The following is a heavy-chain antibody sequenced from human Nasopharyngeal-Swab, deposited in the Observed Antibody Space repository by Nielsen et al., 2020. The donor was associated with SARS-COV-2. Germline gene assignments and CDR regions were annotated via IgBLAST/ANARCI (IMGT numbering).Heavy chain of an antibody. CDR1: GGSISRGSEY. Sequence: SCTVSGGSISRGSEYWNWLRQHPGKGLEWIGYIYYSGSTYYNPSLKSRVAISVDTSKNQFSLRLSSVTAADTALYYCARSSITGWSRFDSWGQGTLVTVSS. V-gene: IGHV4-31*02. CDR2: IYYSGST. J-gene: IGHJ4*02. D-gene: IGHD6-19*01. CDR3: ARSSITGWSRFDS.